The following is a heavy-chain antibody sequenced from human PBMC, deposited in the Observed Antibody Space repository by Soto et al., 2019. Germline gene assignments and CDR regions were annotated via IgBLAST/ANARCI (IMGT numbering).Heavy chain of an antibody. Sequence: SETLSLTCAVYGGSFSGYYWSWIRQPPGKGLEWIGEINHSGSTNYNPSLKSRVTISVDTSKNQFSLKLSPVTAADTAVYYCARHLSSSWFGPFDYWGQGALVTVSS. V-gene: IGHV4-34*01. CDR1: GGSFSGYY. CDR3: ARHLSSSWFGPFDY. J-gene: IGHJ4*02. CDR2: INHSGST. D-gene: IGHD6-13*01.